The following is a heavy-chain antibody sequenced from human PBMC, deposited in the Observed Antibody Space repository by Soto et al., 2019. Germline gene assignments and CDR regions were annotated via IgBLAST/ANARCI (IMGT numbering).Heavy chain of an antibody. CDR2: LNVDGGHA. CDR3: ASEGRLNYGVDV. J-gene: IGHJ6*02. V-gene: IGHV3-74*03. Sequence: QLVESGGGQAQPGGSLRLSCVASGFTFSKNWMHWVRHVPGKGLEGGANLNVDGGHAEYADSVKGRFAISRDNAKNTVYLQMTRLTAEDSATYYCASEGRLNYGVDVWGPGTTVTVSS. CDR1: GFTFSKNW.